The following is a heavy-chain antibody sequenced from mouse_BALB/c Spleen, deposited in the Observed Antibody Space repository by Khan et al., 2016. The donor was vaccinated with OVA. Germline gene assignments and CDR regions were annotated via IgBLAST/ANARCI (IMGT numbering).Heavy chain of an antibody. D-gene: IGHD4-1*01. Sequence: VQLQQSGTVPARPGASVKMSCKASGYTFTSYWMHWVKQRPGQGLEWIGDIYPGNTDTNYNQKFKGKAKLTAVTSTSTAYMELSSLTNEDSAVYYCTRRNWDVAWFAYWGQGTLVTVSA. CDR1: GYTFTSYW. V-gene: IGHV1-5*01. J-gene: IGHJ3*01. CDR3: TRRNWDVAWFAY. CDR2: IYPGNTDT.